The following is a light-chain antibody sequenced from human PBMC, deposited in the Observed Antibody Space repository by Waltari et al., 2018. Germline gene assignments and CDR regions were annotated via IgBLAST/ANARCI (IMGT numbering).Light chain of an antibody. V-gene: IGKV1-5*03. CDR1: QSISSW. CDR3: QHYDNYPIT. CDR2: KAA. Sequence: DIQMTQSPSTLSASVGDRVTITCRASQSISSWLAWYQQKPGKAPNLLIYKAATLESGVPSRFSGSGSGTEFTLTISSLQPDDFATYYCQHYDNYPITFGQGTRLEIK. J-gene: IGKJ5*01.